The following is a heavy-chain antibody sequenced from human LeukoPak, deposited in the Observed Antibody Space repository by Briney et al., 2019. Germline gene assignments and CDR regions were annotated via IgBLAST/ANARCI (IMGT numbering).Heavy chain of an antibody. V-gene: IGHV1-8*01. CDR2: MNPNSGNT. D-gene: IGHD5-18*01. CDR3: ARVRYSYGPYYYYYYMDV. J-gene: IGHJ6*03. CDR1: GYTFTSYD. Sequence: ASVKVSCKASGYTFTSYDINWVRQATGQGLEWMGWMNPNSGNTGYAQKFQGRVTMTRNTSISTAYMELSSLRSEDTVVYYCARVRYSYGPYYYYYYMDVWGKGTTVTVSS.